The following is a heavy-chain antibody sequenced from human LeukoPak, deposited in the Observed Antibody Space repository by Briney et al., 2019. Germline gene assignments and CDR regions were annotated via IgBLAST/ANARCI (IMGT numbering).Heavy chain of an antibody. J-gene: IGHJ4*02. CDR2: ISGSGGST. CDR1: GFTFSSYA. CDR3: AKDSFRSGYYRYFDY. Sequence: GRSLRLSCAASGFTFSSYAMSWVRQAPGKGLEWVSAISGSGGSTYYADSVKGRFTISRDNSKNTLYLQMNSLRAEDTAVYYCAKDSFRSGYYRYFDYWGQGTLVTVSS. D-gene: IGHD3-22*01. V-gene: IGHV3-23*01.